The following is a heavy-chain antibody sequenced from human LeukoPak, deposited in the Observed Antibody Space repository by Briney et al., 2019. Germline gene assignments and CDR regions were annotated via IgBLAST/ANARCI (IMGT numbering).Heavy chain of an antibody. J-gene: IGHJ4*02. CDR2: IKSKTSGGTA. D-gene: IGHD1-1*01. CDR3: TTLNAGNDN. V-gene: IGHV3-15*01. CDR1: VHFLSFCY. Sequence: KPGGSLRLSCGLCVHFLSFCYIVWARQAPGKGLEWVGRIKSKTSGGTADYAAPLNGRFTISRDDSENTLHLQMSGLKTEDTAVYFCTTLNAGNDNWGQGTVVTVSS.